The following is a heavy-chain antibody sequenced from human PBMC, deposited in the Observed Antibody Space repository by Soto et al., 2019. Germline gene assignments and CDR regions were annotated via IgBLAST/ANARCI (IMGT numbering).Heavy chain of an antibody. D-gene: IGHD2-15*01. V-gene: IGHV3-49*01. Sequence: GGSLRLSCTTSGFTFDDYPMSWFRQAPGKGLEWVSYIRNKAYGETTEYAASVKGRFIMSRDGSTSIAYLQLNSLKTDDTAVYYCARAIRIVGDAIDIRGQGTIVTVSS. J-gene: IGHJ3*02. CDR3: ARAIRIVGDAIDI. CDR1: GFTFDDYP. CDR2: IRNKAYGETT.